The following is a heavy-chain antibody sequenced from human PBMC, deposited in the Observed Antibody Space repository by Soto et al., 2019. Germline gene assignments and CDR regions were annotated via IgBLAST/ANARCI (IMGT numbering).Heavy chain of an antibody. CDR1: GGSFSGYY. J-gene: IGHJ4*02. Sequence: QVQLQQWGAGLLKPSETLSLTCAVYGGSFSGYYWSWIRQPPGKGLEWIGEINHSGSTNYNPSLKCRVTISVDTSKNQFSLKLSSVTAADTAVYYCARGRRQQLVRGYFDYWGQGTLVTVSS. CDR2: INHSGST. V-gene: IGHV4-34*01. CDR3: ARGRRQQLVRGYFDY. D-gene: IGHD6-13*01.